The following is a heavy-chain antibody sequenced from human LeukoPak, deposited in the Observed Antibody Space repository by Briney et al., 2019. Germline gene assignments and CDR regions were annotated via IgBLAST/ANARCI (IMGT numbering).Heavy chain of an antibody. Sequence: KTSETLSLTCTVSGGSISSSSYYWGWIRQPPGKGLEWIGSIYYSGSTYYNPSLKSRVTISVDTSKNQFSLKLSSVTAADTAVYYCARLHYGSGSSLLFDYWGQGTLVTVSS. V-gene: IGHV4-39*01. CDR2: IYYSGST. CDR1: GGSISSSSYY. D-gene: IGHD3-10*01. CDR3: ARLHYGSGSSLLFDY. J-gene: IGHJ4*02.